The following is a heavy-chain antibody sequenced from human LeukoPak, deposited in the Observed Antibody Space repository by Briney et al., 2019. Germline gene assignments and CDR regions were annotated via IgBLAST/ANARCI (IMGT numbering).Heavy chain of an antibody. Sequence: ASVMDSCKASGYTFTNFGITWVRQAPGQGLEWIGWISPYNGDTRYKQKLQGRVTMTTETSTNTAYMELRSLRSDDTAVYYCARGGCSGNNCPPNWLDPWGQGTLVTVSS. D-gene: IGHD2-2*01. CDR2: ISPYNGDT. J-gene: IGHJ5*02. V-gene: IGHV1-18*01. CDR3: ARGGCSGNNCPPNWLDP. CDR1: GYTFTNFG.